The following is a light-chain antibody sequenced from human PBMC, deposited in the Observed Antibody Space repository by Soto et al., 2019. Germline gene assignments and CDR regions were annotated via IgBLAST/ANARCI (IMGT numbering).Light chain of an antibody. Sequence: DNPMTQSPSTLSASVGDRVTITCRASWSVNIWLAWYQQKPGKAPQLLIYDTSTLKSGAPSRFSGSGSGTEFTLTISSLQPDDFATYYCQQYENYPLTFGGGTKVEIK. J-gene: IGKJ4*01. CDR1: WSVNIW. CDR2: DTS. CDR3: QQYENYPLT. V-gene: IGKV1-5*01.